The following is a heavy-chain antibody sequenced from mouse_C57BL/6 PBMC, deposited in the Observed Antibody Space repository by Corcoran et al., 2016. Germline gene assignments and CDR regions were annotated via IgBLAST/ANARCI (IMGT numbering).Heavy chain of an antibody. J-gene: IGHJ3*01. Sequence: EVQLQQSGPELVKPGASVKISCKASGYTFTDYYMNWVKQSHGKSLEWIGDINPNNGGTSYNQKFKGKATLTVDKSSSTAYMELRSLTSEDSAVYYCARSTTYGSSSAWFAYWGQGTLVTVSA. V-gene: IGHV1-26*01. CDR2: INPNNGGT. CDR1: GYTFTDYY. CDR3: ARSTTYGSSSAWFAY. D-gene: IGHD1-1*01.